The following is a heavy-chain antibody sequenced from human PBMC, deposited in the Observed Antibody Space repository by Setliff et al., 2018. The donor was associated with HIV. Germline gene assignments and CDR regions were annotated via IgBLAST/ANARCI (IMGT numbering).Heavy chain of an antibody. J-gene: IGHJ6*03. CDR1: GGTFSSYA. CDR3: ARDREYMDV. V-gene: IGHV1-18*01. Sequence: ASVKVSCKASGGTFSSYAISWVRQAPGQGLEWMGWISAYNGNTKSAQNLQGRVTMTTDTSTSTAHMELRSLRSDDTAVYYCARDREYMDVWGKGTTVTVSS. CDR2: ISAYNGNT.